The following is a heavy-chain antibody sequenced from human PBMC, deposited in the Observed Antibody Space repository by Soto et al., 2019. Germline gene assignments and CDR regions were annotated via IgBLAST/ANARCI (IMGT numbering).Heavy chain of an antibody. Sequence: SETLSLTCAVSGGSISSSNWWSWVRQPPGKGLEWIGEIYHSGSTNYDPSLKSRVTISVDKSKNQFSLKLSSVTAADTAVYYCARDRYDSSGYVIIDAFDIWGQGTMVTVSS. CDR2: IYHSGST. J-gene: IGHJ3*02. V-gene: IGHV4-4*02. CDR3: ARDRYDSSGYVIIDAFDI. CDR1: GGSISSSNW. D-gene: IGHD3-22*01.